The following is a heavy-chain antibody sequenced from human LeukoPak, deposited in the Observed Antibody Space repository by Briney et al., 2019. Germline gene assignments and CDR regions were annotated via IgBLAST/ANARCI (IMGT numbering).Heavy chain of an antibody. J-gene: IGHJ6*02. CDR2: IIPIFGTA. V-gene: IGHV1-69*13. D-gene: IGHD6-13*01. CDR1: GGTFSSYA. CDR3: AREGVEQQLVLVDYYYYGMDV. Sequence: GASVKVSCTASGGTFSSYAISWVRQAPGQGLEWMGGIIPIFGTANYAQKFQGRVTITADESTSTAYMELSSLRSEDTAVYYCAREGVEQQLVLVDYYYYGMDVWGQGTTVTVSS.